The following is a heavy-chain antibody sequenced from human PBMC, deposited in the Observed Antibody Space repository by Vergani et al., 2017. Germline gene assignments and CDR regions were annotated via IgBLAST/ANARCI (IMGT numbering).Heavy chain of an antibody. CDR1: GFSLSTSGMC. Sequence: QVTLRESGPALVKPTQTLTLTCTFSGFSLSTSGMCVSWIRQPPGKALEWLALIDWDDDKYYSTSLKTRLTISKDTSKNQVVLTMTNMDPVDTATYYCARSPGEHSSGWRTXFDYWGQGTLVTVSS. CDR3: ARSPGEHSSGWRTXFDY. D-gene: IGHD6-19*01. CDR2: IDWDDDK. V-gene: IGHV2-70*01. J-gene: IGHJ4*02.